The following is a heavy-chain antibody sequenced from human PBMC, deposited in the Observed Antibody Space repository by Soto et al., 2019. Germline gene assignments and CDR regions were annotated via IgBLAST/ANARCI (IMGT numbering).Heavy chain of an antibody. D-gene: IGHD3-22*01. Sequence: SETLSLTCTVSGGSISDSYWSWIRQPPGKGLEWIGYIYYGWNTNSNPSLTSRVTISVDTSKNQFSLKLISVTAADTAVYYCAREREYYESSGVYFDYGGQGTLVTVSS. CDR3: AREREYYESSGVYFDY. CDR2: IYYGWNT. V-gene: IGHV4-59*01. J-gene: IGHJ4*02. CDR1: GGSISDSY.